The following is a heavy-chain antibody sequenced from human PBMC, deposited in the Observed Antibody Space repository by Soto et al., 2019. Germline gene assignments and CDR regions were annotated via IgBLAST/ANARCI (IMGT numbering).Heavy chain of an antibody. D-gene: IGHD6-19*01. CDR1: GYTFTSYG. CDR2: ISAYNGNT. J-gene: IGHJ5*02. Sequence: ASVKVSCKASGYTFTSYGISWVRQAPGQGLEWMGWISAYNGNTNYAQKLQGRVTMTTDTSTSTAYMELRSLRSDDTAVFYCASTYSSGWWNWFDPWGQGTLVTVSS. CDR3: ASTYSSGWWNWFDP. V-gene: IGHV1-18*01.